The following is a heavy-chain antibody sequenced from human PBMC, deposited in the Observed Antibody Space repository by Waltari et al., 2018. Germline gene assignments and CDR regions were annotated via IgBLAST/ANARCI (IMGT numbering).Heavy chain of an antibody. D-gene: IGHD6-19*01. CDR3: TRDLYGSGGDYFDP. Sequence: DVQLVESGGGLVKPGGSLRLCWAASGFSFSSYDMHWGRQAPVRGLEWVSSSRGRGRGYILYTDYVNGRFTISRDNAKNSLVLQMNSLRAEDTAVYYCTRDLYGSGGDYFDPWGQGTLVTVSS. CDR1: GFSFSSYD. V-gene: IGHV3-21*01. J-gene: IGHJ4*02. CDR2: SRGRGRGYI.